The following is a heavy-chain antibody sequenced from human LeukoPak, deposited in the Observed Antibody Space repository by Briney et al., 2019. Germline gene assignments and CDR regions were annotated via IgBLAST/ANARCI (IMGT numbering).Heavy chain of an antibody. CDR3: TRYGDYLLYYFDY. Sequence: GGSLRLSCTASGFTFGDYAMSWVRQAPGKGLEWVGFIRSKAYGGTTEYAASVKGRFTISRDDSKSIAYLQMSSLKTEDTAVYYCTRYGDYLLYYFDYWGQGTLVTVSS. J-gene: IGHJ4*02. D-gene: IGHD4-17*01. V-gene: IGHV3-49*04. CDR2: IRSKAYGGTT. CDR1: GFTFGDYA.